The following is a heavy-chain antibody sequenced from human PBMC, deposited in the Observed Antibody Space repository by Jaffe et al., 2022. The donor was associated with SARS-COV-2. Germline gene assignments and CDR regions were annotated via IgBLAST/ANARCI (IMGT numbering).Heavy chain of an antibody. Sequence: EVQLVESGGGLVKPGGSLRLSCAASGFTFSNAWMSWVRQAPGKGLEWVGRIKSKTDGGTTDYAAPVKGRFTISRDDSKNTLYLQMNSLKTEDTAVYYCTTDRDSSSWWEAFDIWGQGTMVTVSS. D-gene: IGHD6-13*01. CDR3: TTDRDSSSWWEAFDI. CDR2: IKSKTDGGTT. V-gene: IGHV3-15*01. CDR1: GFTFSNAW. J-gene: IGHJ3*02.